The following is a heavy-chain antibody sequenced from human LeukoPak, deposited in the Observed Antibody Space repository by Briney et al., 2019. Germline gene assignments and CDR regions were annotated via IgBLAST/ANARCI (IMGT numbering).Heavy chain of an antibody. CDR1: GGAFSSYA. J-gene: IGHJ4*02. Sequence: ASVKVSCKASGGAFSSYAISWVRQAPGQGLEWMGIINPSGGSTSYAQKFQGRVTMTRDTSTSTVYMELSSLRSEDTAVYYCASPGSQSGYSYGLDYWGQGTLVTVSS. D-gene: IGHD5-18*01. CDR3: ASPGSQSGYSYGLDY. V-gene: IGHV1-46*01. CDR2: INPSGGST.